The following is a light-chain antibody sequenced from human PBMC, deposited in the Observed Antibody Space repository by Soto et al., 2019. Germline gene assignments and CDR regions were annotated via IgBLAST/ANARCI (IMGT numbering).Light chain of an antibody. Sequence: DVQMTQSPSTLSASVGDRVTITCRASQSLNSLLAWYQQKPGRAPKFLIYAAPTLQSGAPSRFSGSGSGTEFALTISSLQPEDSATYYCQQLKSYPLTFGGGTKVEIK. CDR2: AAP. CDR1: QSLNSL. CDR3: QQLKSYPLT. J-gene: IGKJ4*01. V-gene: IGKV1-9*01.